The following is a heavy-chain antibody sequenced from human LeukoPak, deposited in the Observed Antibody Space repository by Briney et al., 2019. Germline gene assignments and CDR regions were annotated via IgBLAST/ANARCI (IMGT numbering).Heavy chain of an antibody. CDR3: AKVDWSYASDI. CDR1: GFTFSSYG. J-gene: IGHJ3*02. D-gene: IGHD3-9*01. Sequence: GRSLRLSCAASGFTFSSYGMHWVRQAPGKGLEWVAVISYDGSNKYYADSVKGRFTISRDNSKNTLYLQMNSLRAEDTAVYYCAKVDWSYASDIWGQGTMVTVSS. V-gene: IGHV3-30*18. CDR2: ISYDGSNK.